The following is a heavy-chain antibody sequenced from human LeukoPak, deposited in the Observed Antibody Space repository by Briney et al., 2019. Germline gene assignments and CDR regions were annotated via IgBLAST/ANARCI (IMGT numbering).Heavy chain of an antibody. D-gene: IGHD6-13*01. Sequence: VRQTPGXXLEWVXXMHSGGSTYYSDSVKGRFTISRDNAKNTLYLQMNSLRAEDTAVYYCARDRPYSTSWYSFDSWGQGTLVTVSS. J-gene: IGHJ4*02. V-gene: IGHV3-53*01. CDR3: ARDRPYSTSWYSFDS. CDR2: MHSGGST.